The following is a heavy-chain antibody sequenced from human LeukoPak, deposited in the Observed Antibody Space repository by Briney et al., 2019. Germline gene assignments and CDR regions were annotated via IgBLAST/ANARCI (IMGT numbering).Heavy chain of an antibody. Sequence: KTSETLSLTCTVSGGPISSYYWSWIRQPPGKGLEWIGYIYYSGSTNYNPSLKSRVTISVDTSKNQFSLKLSSVTAADTAVYYCASKSTDHGELRFDYWGQGTLVTVSS. CDR2: IYYSGST. V-gene: IGHV4-59*01. CDR1: GGPISSYY. D-gene: IGHD4-17*01. J-gene: IGHJ4*02. CDR3: ASKSTDHGELRFDY.